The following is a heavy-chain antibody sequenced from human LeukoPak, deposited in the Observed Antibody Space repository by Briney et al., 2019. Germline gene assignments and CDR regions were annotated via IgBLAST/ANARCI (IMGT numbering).Heavy chain of an antibody. CDR1: GFTFSSYS. Sequence: GGSLRLSCAASGFTFSSYSMNWVRQAPGKGLEWVSSITGSSSYIYYADSLKGRFTISRDNAKNSLYLQMNSLRAEDTAIYYCARAKWAGTTDNWFDPWGQGTLVTVSS. J-gene: IGHJ5*02. CDR2: ITGSSSYI. CDR3: ARAKWAGTTDNWFDP. D-gene: IGHD1-1*01. V-gene: IGHV3-21*01.